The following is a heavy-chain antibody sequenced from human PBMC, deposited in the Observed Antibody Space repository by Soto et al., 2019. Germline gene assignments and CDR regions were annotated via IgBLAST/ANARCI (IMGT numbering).Heavy chain of an antibody. CDR3: AADVSSAKYFQR. D-gene: IGHD6-19*01. V-gene: IGHV1-58*02. CDR2: IVVGSGNT. Sequence: QMQLVQSGPEVKKPGTSVKVSCKASGFTFTSSAMQWVRQARGQRLEWIGWIVVGSGNTNYAQKFQDRVTITREMSSSVAYMELIRLRSEDTAVYYCAADVSSAKYFQRWVQGTLVTVSS. CDR1: GFTFTSSA. J-gene: IGHJ1*01.